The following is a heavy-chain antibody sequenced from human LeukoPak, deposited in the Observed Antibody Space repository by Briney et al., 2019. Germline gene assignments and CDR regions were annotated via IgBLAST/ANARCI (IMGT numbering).Heavy chain of an antibody. V-gene: IGHV3-64*01. J-gene: IGHJ2*01. CDR2: ISSNGGST. CDR3: ARSRGDGYNFEDWYFDL. CDR1: GFTFSSYA. D-gene: IGHD5-24*01. Sequence: PGGSLRLSCAASGFTFSSYAMHWVRQAPGKGLEYVSAISSNGGSTYYANSVKGRFTISRDNSKNTLYLQMGSLRAEDMAVYYRARSRGDGYNFEDWYFDLWGRGTLVTVSS.